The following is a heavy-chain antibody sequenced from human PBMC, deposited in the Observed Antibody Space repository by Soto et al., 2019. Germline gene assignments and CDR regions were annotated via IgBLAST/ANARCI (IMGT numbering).Heavy chain of an antibody. J-gene: IGHJ4*02. V-gene: IGHV6-1*01. CDR2: TYYRSKWYN. CDR1: VDSVSSNSVA. D-gene: IGHD1-1*01. CDR3: ARQLEMTLPYYLDF. Sequence: SQTLSLTCAISVDSVSSNSVAWNWIRQSPSRGLEWLGRTYYRSKWYNDYAESVESRITFNPDTTKNQFSLQLNSVIPEDTAVYYCARQLEMTLPYYLDFWGQGILVTVSS.